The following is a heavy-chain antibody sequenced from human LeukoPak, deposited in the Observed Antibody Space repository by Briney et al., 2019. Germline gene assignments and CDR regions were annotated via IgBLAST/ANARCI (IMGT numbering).Heavy chain of an antibody. D-gene: IGHD6-19*01. CDR2: IYYSGST. CDR3: ARVGSSGWYFGGFEY. Sequence: SETLSLTCTVSGGSISSYYWSWIRQPPGKGLEWIGYIYYSGSTNYNPSLKSRVTISVDTSKNQFSLKLSSVTAADTAVYYCARVGSSGWYFGGFEYWVQGTLVTVSS. J-gene: IGHJ4*02. V-gene: IGHV4-59*01. CDR1: GGSISSYY.